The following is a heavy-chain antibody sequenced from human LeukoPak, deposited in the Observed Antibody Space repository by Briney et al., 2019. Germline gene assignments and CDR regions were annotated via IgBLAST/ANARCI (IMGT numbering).Heavy chain of an antibody. V-gene: IGHV4-4*07. CDR2: IYTSGST. J-gene: IGHJ3*02. CDR1: GGSISSYY. D-gene: IGHD6-19*01. CDR3: ARDTLGAGTSLGAFDI. Sequence: SETLSLTCTVSGGSISSYYWSWIRQPAGKGLGWIGRIYTSGSTNYNPSLKSRVTMSVDTSKNQFSLKLSSVTAADTAVYYCARDTLGAGTSLGAFDIWGQGTMVTVSS.